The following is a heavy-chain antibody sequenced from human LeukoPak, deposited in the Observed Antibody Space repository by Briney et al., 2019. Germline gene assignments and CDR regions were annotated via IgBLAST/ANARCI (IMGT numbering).Heavy chain of an antibody. D-gene: IGHD2/OR15-2a*01. CDR1: GFTFTTYA. V-gene: IGHV3-23*01. J-gene: IGHJ4*02. Sequence: GGSLRLSCAASGFTFTTYAMTWVRQAPGKGLEWVSAISGGNTNTYYADSVKGRFTISRDNSKNTLYLQMNSLRAEDTAVYYCARDLGYYTNYVAYWGQGTLVTVSS. CDR3: ARDLGYYTNYVAY. CDR2: ISGGNTNT.